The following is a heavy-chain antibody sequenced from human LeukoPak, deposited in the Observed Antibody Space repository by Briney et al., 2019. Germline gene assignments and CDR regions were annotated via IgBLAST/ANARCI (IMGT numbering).Heavy chain of an antibody. J-gene: IGHJ6*03. CDR1: GYTFTGYC. V-gene: IGHV1-2*02. CDR3: ARAQNYGSGSPLYYYYYMDV. D-gene: IGHD3-10*01. CDR2: INPNSGGT. Sequence: ASVKVSCKASGYTFTGYCMHWVRQAPGQGLEWMGWINPNSGGTNYAQKFQGRVTMTRDTSISTAYMELSSLRSEDTAVYYCARAQNYGSGSPLYYYYYMDVWGKGTTVTVSS.